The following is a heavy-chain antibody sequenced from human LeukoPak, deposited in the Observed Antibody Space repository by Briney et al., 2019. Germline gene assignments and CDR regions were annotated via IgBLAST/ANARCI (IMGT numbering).Heavy chain of an antibody. Sequence: SVKVSCKASGGTLNSYVISWVRQAPGQGLEWMGGIIPISGTTNYAQKFQGRVTITADKSTSTAYMDLSSLKSADTSVYYCPILSAASYYMDVWGKGTTVTVSS. V-gene: IGHV1-69*06. J-gene: IGHJ6*03. CDR1: GGTLNSYV. CDR2: IIPISGTT. CDR3: PILSAASYYMDV.